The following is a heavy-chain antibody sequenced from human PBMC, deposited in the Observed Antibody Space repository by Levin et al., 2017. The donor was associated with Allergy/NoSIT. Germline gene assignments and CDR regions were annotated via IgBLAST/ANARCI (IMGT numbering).Heavy chain of an antibody. J-gene: IGHJ4*02. V-gene: IGHV4-30-2*01. D-gene: IGHD5-18*01. CDR1: GGSISSGGYS. CDR3: ARVAGYSYGYYFDY. CDR2: IYLSGST. Sequence: PSETLSLTCAVSGGSISSGGYSWSWIRQPPGKGLEWIVNIYLSGSTYYNPSLKSRVTISVDRSKNQFSLNPSSVTAADTAVYSCARVAGYSYGYYFDYWGQGTLVTVSS.